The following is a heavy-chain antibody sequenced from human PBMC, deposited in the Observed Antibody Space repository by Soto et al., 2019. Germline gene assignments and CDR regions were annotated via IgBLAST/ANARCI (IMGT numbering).Heavy chain of an antibody. CDR3: ARQGPLLGYCESTSCHYDY. CDR1: GYNFATYW. J-gene: IGHJ4*02. V-gene: IGHV5-51*01. Sequence: GESLKISCKGSGYNFATYWIGWVRQIPGKGLEWMGIIYPSDFDIKYSPSFQGQVTISVDMSISTAYLHLSSLKASDTAMYYCARQGPLLGYCESTSCHYDYWGQGTLVTVSS. CDR2: IYPSDFDI. D-gene: IGHD2-2*01.